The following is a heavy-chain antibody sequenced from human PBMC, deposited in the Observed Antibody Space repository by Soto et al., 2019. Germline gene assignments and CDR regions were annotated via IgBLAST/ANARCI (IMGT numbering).Heavy chain of an antibody. CDR1: GFSLSRKGMS. J-gene: IGHJ4*02. V-gene: IGHV2-70*01. CDR3: TRLTNWNYGYYFDY. CDR2: IDWEAEK. Sequence: SRPTLVTPKQTLILTCAWSGFSLSRKGMSVRWIRQPPGKALELLALIDWEAEKCYSPSLRTRLTVYRDTSKSQVVITLSNVDPADTAAYYCTRLTNWNYGYYFDYWGQGTMVTVSS. D-gene: IGHD1-7*01.